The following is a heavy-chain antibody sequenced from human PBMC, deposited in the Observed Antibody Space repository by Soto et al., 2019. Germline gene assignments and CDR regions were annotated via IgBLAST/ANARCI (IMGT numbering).Heavy chain of an antibody. CDR3: ARAKDLEYSSSWGAFDY. CDR1: GYTFYTYG. J-gene: IGHJ4*02. D-gene: IGHD6-13*01. Sequence: QVQLVQSGAEVKRPGASVKVSCSSSGYTFYTYGITWVRQAPGPGLEWVGWVSVYNGITNFAQNFLDRVTMTTDTSASTAYMELRSLRSHDTAVYYCARAKDLEYSSSWGAFDYWGQGTLVTVSS. CDR2: VSVYNGIT. V-gene: IGHV1-18*04.